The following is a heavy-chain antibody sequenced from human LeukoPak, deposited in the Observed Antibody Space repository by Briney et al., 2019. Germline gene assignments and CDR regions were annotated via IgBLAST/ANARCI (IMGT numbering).Heavy chain of an antibody. CDR1: GGSISSYY. J-gene: IGHJ4*02. CDR2: IYYSGST. CDR3: AREDSGYDYSPFDY. Sequence: SETLSLTCTVSGGSISSYYWSWIRQPPGEGLEWIGYIYYSGSTSYNPSLKSRVTISVDTSTNQFSLKLRSVTAADTAVYYCAREDSGYDYSPFDYWGQGTLVTVSS. D-gene: IGHD5-12*01. V-gene: IGHV4-59*01.